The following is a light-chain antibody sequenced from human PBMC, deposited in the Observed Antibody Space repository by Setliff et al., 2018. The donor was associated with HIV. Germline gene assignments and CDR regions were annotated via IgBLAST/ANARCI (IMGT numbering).Light chain of an antibody. CDR1: SSDVGGYNY. V-gene: IGLV2-14*01. J-gene: IGLJ1*01. CDR3: SSYAGSNTPYV. CDR2: EVS. Sequence: QSVLTQPASVSGSPGQSITISCTGTSSDVGGYNYVSWYQQHPGKAPKLMIYEVSNRPSGVSNRFSGSKSGNTASLTISGLQAEDEADYYCSSYAGSNTPYVFGTGTKV.